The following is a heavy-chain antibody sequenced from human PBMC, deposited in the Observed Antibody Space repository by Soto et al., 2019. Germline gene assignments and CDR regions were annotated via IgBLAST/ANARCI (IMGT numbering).Heavy chain of an antibody. Sequence: EVQLLESGGGLVQPGGSLRLSCAASGFIFSTYAMSWVRQAPGKGLEWVSAIGGSGDSPYYADSVKGRFTISRDNSKNTLYLQMNSLTADYTAVYYCAKRGMYRNWFDPWGQGTLVTVSS. J-gene: IGHJ5*02. CDR3: AKRGMYRNWFDP. CDR1: GFIFSTYA. V-gene: IGHV3-23*01. CDR2: IGGSGDSP. D-gene: IGHD3-16*01.